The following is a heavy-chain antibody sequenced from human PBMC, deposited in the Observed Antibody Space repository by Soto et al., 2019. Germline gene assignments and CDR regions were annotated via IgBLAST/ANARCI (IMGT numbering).Heavy chain of an antibody. CDR3: ARDLEFRDGNISHLDY. D-gene: IGHD3-10*01. V-gene: IGHV1-69*13. CDR2: IIPIIGTP. J-gene: IGHJ4*02. Sequence: SVKVSCKASGGTFRNHVFNWVRQAPGQGLEWMGGIIPIIGTPNYAQKFQGRVTITADASTNTVYLDVSSLRSQDTAVYYCARDLEFRDGNISHLDYWGQGTLVTVSS. CDR1: GGTFRNHV.